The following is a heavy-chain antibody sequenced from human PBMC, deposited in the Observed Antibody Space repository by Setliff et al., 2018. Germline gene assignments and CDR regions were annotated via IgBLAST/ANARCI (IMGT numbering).Heavy chain of an antibody. V-gene: IGHV4-39*07. J-gene: IGHJ3*02. D-gene: IGHD2-15*01. CDR3: ARIPSVRNIASRAFDI. Sequence: SETLSLTCTVSGGSISSGSYYWSWIRQPPGKGLEWIGSIHHRGSTYYNPSLKSRVTTLVDTSKNHFSLKQSSVTAADTAVYYCARIPSVRNIASRAFDIWGQGTMVTVSS. CDR1: GGSISSGSYY. CDR2: IHHRGST.